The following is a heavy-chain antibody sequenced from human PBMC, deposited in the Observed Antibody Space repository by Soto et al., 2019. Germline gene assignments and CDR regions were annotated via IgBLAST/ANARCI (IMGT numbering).Heavy chain of an antibody. CDR1: GFTFSSYG. V-gene: IGHV3-33*01. CDR3: ARDEGDSSGYYIDY. J-gene: IGHJ4*02. Sequence: LRLSCAASGFTFSSYGMHWVRQAPGKGLEWVAVIWYDGSNKYYADSVKGRFTISRDNSKNTLYLQMNSLRAEDTAVYYCARDEGDSSGYYIDYWGQGTLVTVSS. D-gene: IGHD3-22*01. CDR2: IWYDGSNK.